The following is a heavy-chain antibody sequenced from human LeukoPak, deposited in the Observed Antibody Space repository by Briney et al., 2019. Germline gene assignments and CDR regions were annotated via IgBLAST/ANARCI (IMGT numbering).Heavy chain of an antibody. Sequence: SETLSLTCTVSGGSISSGDYYWSWIRQPPGKGLEWIGEINHSGSTNYNPSLKSRVTISVDTSKNQFSLKLSSVTAADTAVYYCAKGGYSGYDLIRSFYYWGQGTLVTVSS. CDR3: AKGGYSGYDLIRSFYY. D-gene: IGHD5-12*01. CDR1: GGSISSGDYY. CDR2: INHSGST. J-gene: IGHJ4*02. V-gene: IGHV4-39*07.